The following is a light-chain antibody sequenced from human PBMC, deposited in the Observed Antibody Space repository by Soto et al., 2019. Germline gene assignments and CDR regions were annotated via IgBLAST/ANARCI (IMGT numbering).Light chain of an antibody. Sequence: EIVLTQSPGTLSLSPGERATLSCRASQNLTSSFLGWYQQKPGQAPRLLIYGASTRAAGIPERFSGSGSGTDFTLSISRLEPEDFAVYYCQQYGGAPAVTFGGGTKVEIK. CDR1: QNLTSSF. V-gene: IGKV3-20*01. J-gene: IGKJ4*01. CDR2: GAS. CDR3: QQYGGAPAVT.